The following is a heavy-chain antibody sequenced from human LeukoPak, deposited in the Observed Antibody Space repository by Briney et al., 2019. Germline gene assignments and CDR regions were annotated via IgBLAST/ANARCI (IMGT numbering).Heavy chain of an antibody. CDR3: ARGFWSGYSTSIFDY. J-gene: IGHJ4*02. CDR1: GGSISSYY. V-gene: IGHV4-59*01. Sequence: SETLSLTCTVSGGSISSYYWSWIRQPPGKGLEWIGYIYYSGSTNYNPSLKSRVTISVDTSKNQFSLKLSSVTAADTAVYYCARGFWSGYSTSIFDYWGQGTLVPVSS. D-gene: IGHD3-3*01. CDR2: IYYSGST.